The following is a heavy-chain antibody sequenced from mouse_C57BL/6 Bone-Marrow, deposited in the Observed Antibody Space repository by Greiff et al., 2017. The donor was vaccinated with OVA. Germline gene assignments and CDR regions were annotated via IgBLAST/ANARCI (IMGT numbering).Heavy chain of an antibody. V-gene: IGHV5-17*01. D-gene: IGHD2-12*01. J-gene: IGHJ1*03. CDR1: GFTFSDYG. CDR2: ISRGSSTI. CDR3: ARCRIRWYFDV. Sequence: EVKLVESGGGLVKPGGSLKLSCAASGFTFSDYGMHWVRQAPEQGLEWVAYISRGSSTIYYADTVKGRFTISRDNAKNTLCLQMTSLRSEDTGMYYCARCRIRWYFDVWGTGTTVTVSS.